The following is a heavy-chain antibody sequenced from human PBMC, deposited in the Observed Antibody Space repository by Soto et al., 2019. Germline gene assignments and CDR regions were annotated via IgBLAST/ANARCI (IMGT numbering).Heavy chain of an antibody. CDR3: ARGPTVTSIDY. CDR2: ISYDGSNK. Sequence: PGGSLRLSCAASGFTFSSYAMHWVRQAPGKGLEWVAVISYDGSNKYYADSVKGRFTISRDNSKNTLYLQMNSLRAEDTAVYYCARGPTVTSIDYWGQGTLVTVSS. CDR1: GFTFSSYA. J-gene: IGHJ4*02. V-gene: IGHV3-30-3*01. D-gene: IGHD4-4*01.